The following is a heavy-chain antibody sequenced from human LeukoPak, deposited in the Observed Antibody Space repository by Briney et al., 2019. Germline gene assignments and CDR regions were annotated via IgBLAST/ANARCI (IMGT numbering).Heavy chain of an antibody. V-gene: IGHV3-33*01. CDR2: IWYDGSNK. Sequence: GGSLRLSCAASGFTLSSYGMHWVRQAPGKGLEWVAVIWYDGSNKYYADSVKGRFTISRDNSKNTLYLQMNSLRAEDTAVYYCASGWDRGYSGYDEGFDYWGQGTLVTVSS. CDR1: GFTLSSYG. J-gene: IGHJ4*02. CDR3: ASGWDRGYSGYDEGFDY. D-gene: IGHD5-12*01.